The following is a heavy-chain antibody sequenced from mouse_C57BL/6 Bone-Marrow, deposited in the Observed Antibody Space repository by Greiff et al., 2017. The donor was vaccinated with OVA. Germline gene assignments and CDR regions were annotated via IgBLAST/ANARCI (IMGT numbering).Heavy chain of an antibody. D-gene: IGHD2-3*01. CDR2: IDPSDSYT. J-gene: IGHJ1*03. Sequence: QVQLQQPGAELVMPGASVKLSCKASGYTFTSYWMHWVKQRPGQGLEWIGEIDPSDSYTNYNQKFKGKSTLTVDKSSSTAYMQLSSLTSEDSAVYYCARGGYYFCYWYFDVWGTGTTVTVSS. CDR1: GYTFTSYW. CDR3: ARGGYYFCYWYFDV. V-gene: IGHV1-69*01.